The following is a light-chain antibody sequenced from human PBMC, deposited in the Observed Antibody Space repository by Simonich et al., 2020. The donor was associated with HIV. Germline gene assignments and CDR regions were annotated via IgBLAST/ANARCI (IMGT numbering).Light chain of an antibody. CDR2: GAS. Sequence: EIVMTQSPATLSVSPGERATFSCRASQSVTNNLAWYQQKPGQAPRLLIYGASTRATGIPVRFSGSGSGTEFTLTISSMQSEDFAVYYCQQYNNWLYTFGQGTKLEIK. V-gene: IGKV3-15*01. CDR1: QSVTNN. CDR3: QQYNNWLYT. J-gene: IGKJ2*01.